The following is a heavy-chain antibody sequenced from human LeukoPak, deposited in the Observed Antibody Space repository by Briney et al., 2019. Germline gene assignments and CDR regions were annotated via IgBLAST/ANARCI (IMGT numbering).Heavy chain of an antibody. J-gene: IGHJ4*02. CDR2: ISSSSGTI. V-gene: IGHV3-48*04. CDR1: GFTFSSYS. CDR3: AREAAGDPENY. D-gene: IGHD3-10*01. Sequence: GGSLRLSCAASGFTFSSYSMSWVRQAPGKGLEWVSYISSSSGTIYYADSVKGRFTISRDNAKNSLYLQMNSLRAEDTAVYYCAREAAGDPENYWGQGTLVTVSS.